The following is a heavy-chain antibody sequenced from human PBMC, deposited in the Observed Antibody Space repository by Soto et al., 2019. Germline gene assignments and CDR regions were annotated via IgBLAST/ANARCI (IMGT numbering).Heavy chain of an antibody. CDR3: ARGLKEYSSSWYVD. CDR2: VDHSGST. CDR1: GGSFSGYC. D-gene: IGHD6-13*01. V-gene: IGHV4-34*01. J-gene: IGHJ4*02. Sequence: QVQLQQWGAGLLKPSETLSLTCAVYGGSFSGYCWSWIRQPPGKGLEWIGEVDHSGSTNYNPSLKSRVTISVDTSKNQFSLKLSSVTAADTAVYYCARGLKEYSSSWYVDWGQGTLVTVSS.